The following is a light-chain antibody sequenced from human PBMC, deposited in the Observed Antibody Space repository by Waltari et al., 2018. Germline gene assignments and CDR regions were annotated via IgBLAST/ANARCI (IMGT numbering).Light chain of an antibody. CDR1: QRLLKRDGAPL. Sequence: IVMTQTPLSLSVTPGQSAAISCTPSQRLLKRDGAPLLFWYLPKPGQTPQLLIYRVSNRFSGVPDRFSGSGSGTDFTLRISRMEAEDVGVYYCVQSLELPYTFGQGTKL. V-gene: IGKV2D-29*01. CDR2: RVS. CDR3: VQSLELPYT. J-gene: IGKJ2*01.